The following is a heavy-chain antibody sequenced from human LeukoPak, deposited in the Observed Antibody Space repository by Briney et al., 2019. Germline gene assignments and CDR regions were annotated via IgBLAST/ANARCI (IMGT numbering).Heavy chain of an antibody. CDR1: GFTFNTYT. CDR2: ISGSSGII. J-gene: IGHJ4*02. V-gene: IGHV3-21*05. Sequence: PGGSLRLSCAASGFTFNTYTMNWVRQAPGKGLEWVSYISGSSGIIDYADSVKGRFTISRDNAKNSLYLQMNSLRAEDTAVYYCARVPPAMGYCSSTSCYGWGQGTLVTVSS. D-gene: IGHD2-2*01. CDR3: ARVPPAMGYCSSTSCYG.